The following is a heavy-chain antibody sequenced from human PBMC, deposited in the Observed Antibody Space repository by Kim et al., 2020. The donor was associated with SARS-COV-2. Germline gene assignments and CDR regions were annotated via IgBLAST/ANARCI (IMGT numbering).Heavy chain of an antibody. J-gene: IGHJ3*02. CDR3: ARETVGYCSSTSCYPDAFDI. V-gene: IGHV3-30-3*01. Sequence: GGSLRLSCAASGFTFSSYAMHWVRQAPGKGLEWVAVISYDGSNKYYADSVKGRFTISRDNSKNTLYLQMNSLRAEDTAVYYCARETVGYCSSTSCYPDAFDIWGQGTMVTVSS. D-gene: IGHD2-2*01. CDR2: ISYDGSNK. CDR1: GFTFSSYA.